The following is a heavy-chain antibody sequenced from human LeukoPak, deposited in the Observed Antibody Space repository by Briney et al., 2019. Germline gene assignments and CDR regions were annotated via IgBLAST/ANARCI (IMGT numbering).Heavy chain of an antibody. D-gene: IGHD6-6*01. CDR3: TRSPSGSSDFDY. CDR2: IRSKANSYAT. Sequence: PGGSLRLSCAASGFTFSGSAMHWVRQASGKGLEWVGRIRSKANSYATAYAASVKGRFTISRDDSKNTAYLQMNSLKTEDTAVYYCTRSPSGSSDFDYWGQGTLVTVSS. J-gene: IGHJ4*02. CDR1: GFTFSGSA. V-gene: IGHV3-73*01.